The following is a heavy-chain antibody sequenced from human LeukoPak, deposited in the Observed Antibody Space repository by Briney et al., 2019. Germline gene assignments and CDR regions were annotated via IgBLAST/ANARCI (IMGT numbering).Heavy chain of an antibody. CDR3: AKGQQGHMWLDN. V-gene: IGHV3-30*18. J-gene: IGHJ4*02. Sequence: GSLRLSCAASAFTFRSFGMQWVRQAPGEGLEWVAFISSDGGNVYYADSVNGRFSISRDNFKATLYLQMNSLRPEDTAVYYCAKGQQGHMWLDNWGQGTLVIVSS. D-gene: IGHD6-13*01. CDR2: ISSDGGNV. CDR1: AFTFRSFG.